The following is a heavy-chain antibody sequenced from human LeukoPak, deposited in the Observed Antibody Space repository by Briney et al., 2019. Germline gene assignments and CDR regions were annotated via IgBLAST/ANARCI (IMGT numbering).Heavy chain of an antibody. CDR1: GFTFSSYA. J-gene: IGHJ5*02. CDR2: VTGSSGGT. CDR3: AKSGHSTSSWFDP. Sequence: GGSLRLSCAASGFTFSSYAMTWVRQAPGKGLEWGSAVTGSSGGTYYTDSVKGRFTISRDDSKSTLYLQMYSLRVEDTAIYYCAKSGHSTSSWFDPWGQGTLVIVSS. V-gene: IGHV3-23*01. D-gene: IGHD6-6*01.